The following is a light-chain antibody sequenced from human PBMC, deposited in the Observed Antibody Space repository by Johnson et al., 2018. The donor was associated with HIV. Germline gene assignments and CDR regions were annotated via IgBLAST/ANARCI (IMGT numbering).Light chain of an antibody. CDR2: ENN. CDR1: SSNIGAGYD. CDR3: GTWDKSLNTGAV. Sequence: SSNIGAGYDVSWYQQLPGTAPKLLIYENNKRPSGIPDRFSGSKSGTSATLGIAGLQTGDEADYYCGTWDKSLNTGAVFGTGTKVTVL. V-gene: IGLV1-51*02. J-gene: IGLJ1*01.